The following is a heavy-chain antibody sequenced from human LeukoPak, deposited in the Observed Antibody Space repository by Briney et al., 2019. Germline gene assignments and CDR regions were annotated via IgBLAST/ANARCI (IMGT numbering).Heavy chain of an antibody. D-gene: IGHD5-24*01. J-gene: IGHJ4*02. Sequence: GESLKISCKGSGYSFTSYWIGWVRQMPGKGLEWMGIIYPGDSDTRYSPSFQGQVTISADKSISTAYLQWSSLKASDTAMYYCAREGRDGYNWAQAAPIDYWGQGTLVTVSS. CDR3: AREGRDGYNWAQAAPIDY. CDR1: GYSFTSYW. CDR2: IYPGDSDT. V-gene: IGHV5-51*01.